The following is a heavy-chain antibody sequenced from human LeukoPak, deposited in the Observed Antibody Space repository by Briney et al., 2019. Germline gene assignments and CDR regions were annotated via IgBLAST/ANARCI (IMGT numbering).Heavy chain of an antibody. CDR1: GGSISSSGYY. J-gene: IGHJ4*02. CDR3: ARDFRGGYDFWSGYYTPYYFDY. D-gene: IGHD3-3*01. Sequence: ASETLSLTCTVSGGSISSSGYYWGWIRQPPGKGLEWIWSMYYSGSTYYNPSLKSRVTISVDTSKNHFSLKLSSVTAADTAVYYCARDFRGGYDFWSGYYTPYYFDYWGQGTLVTVSP. CDR2: MYYSGST. V-gene: IGHV4-39*07.